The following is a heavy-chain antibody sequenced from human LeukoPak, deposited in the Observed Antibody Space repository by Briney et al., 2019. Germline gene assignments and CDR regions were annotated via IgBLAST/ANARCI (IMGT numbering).Heavy chain of an antibody. CDR2: INPNSGGT. CDR3: ARSRDFTRWYFDY. J-gene: IGHJ4*02. Sequence: ASVKVSCKASGYTFTDYYIHWVRQAPGQGLEWMGWINPNSGGTNYAQKFQGRVTMTRDTSITTDYIELSRLRSDDTAVYYCARSRDFTRWYFDYWGQGTLVTVSS. V-gene: IGHV1-2*02. CDR1: GYTFTDYY. D-gene: IGHD2-15*01.